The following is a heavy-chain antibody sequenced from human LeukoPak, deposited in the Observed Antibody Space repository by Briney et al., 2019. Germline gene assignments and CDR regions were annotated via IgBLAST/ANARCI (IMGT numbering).Heavy chain of an antibody. J-gene: IGHJ4*02. V-gene: IGHV4-34*01. CDR2: INQSGGT. CDR3: ARQTGSGLFILP. D-gene: IGHD3/OR15-3a*01. CDR1: GGSFSDYY. Sequence: PSETLSLTCNVSGGSFSDYYWTWIRQPPGKGLEWIGEINQSGGTKYNPSLKSRISISGDTTKNQFSLRLTSVTAADTAVYYCARQTGSGLFILPGGQGTLVTVSS.